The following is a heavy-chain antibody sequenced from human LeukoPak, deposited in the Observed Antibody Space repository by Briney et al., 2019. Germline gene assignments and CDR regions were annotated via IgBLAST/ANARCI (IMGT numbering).Heavy chain of an antibody. V-gene: IGHV6-1*01. CDR2: TYYRSKWYN. J-gene: IGHJ4*02. CDR1: GDSVSSNSAA. Sequence: SQTLSLTCAISGDSVSSNSAAWNWIRQSPSRGLEWLGETYYRSKWYNDYAVSVKSRMTINPDTSENQFSLQLNSVTPEDTAVYYCARARYSSAWYASRAYFFDYWGQGTLVTVSS. D-gene: IGHD6-19*01. CDR3: ARARYSSAWYASRAYFFDY.